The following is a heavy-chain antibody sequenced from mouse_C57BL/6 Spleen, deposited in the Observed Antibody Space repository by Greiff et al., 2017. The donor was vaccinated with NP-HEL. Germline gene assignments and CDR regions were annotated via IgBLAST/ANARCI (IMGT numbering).Heavy chain of an antibody. D-gene: IGHD1-1*01. J-gene: IGHJ2*01. CDR2: IDPSDSYT. CDR3: ARRGTPVVAHDY. Sequence: VQLQQSGAELVKPGASVKLSCKASGYTFTSYWMQWVKQRPGQGLEWIGEIDPSDSYTNYNQKFKGKATLTVDTSSSTAYMQLSSLPSEDSAVYYCARRGTPVVAHDYWGQGTTLTVSS. V-gene: IGHV1-50*01. CDR1: GYTFTSYW.